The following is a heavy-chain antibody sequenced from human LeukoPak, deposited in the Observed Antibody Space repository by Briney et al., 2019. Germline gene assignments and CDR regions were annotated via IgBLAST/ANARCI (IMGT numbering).Heavy chain of an antibody. CDR2: IYPGDSDT. J-gene: IGHJ6*03. Sequence: GESLKISCKGSGYSFTSYWIGWVRQMPGKGLEWMGIIYPGDSDTRYSPSFQGQVTISADKCISTAYLQWSSLKASDTAMYYCARHTGITGTISRERYYYYMDVWGKGTTVTVSS. CDR3: ARHTGITGTISRERYYYYMDV. CDR1: GYSFTSYW. D-gene: IGHD1-7*01. V-gene: IGHV5-51*01.